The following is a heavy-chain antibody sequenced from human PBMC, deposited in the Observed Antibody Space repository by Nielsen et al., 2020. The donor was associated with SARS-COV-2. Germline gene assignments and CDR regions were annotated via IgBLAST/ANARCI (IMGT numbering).Heavy chain of an antibody. CDR1: GFTFSSYW. Sequence: GESLKISCAASGFTFSSYWMSWVRQAPGKGLEWVANIKQDGSEKYYVDSVKGRFTISRDNAKNSLYLQMNSLRAEDTAVYYCARVQYNWNYVGAFDIWGQGTMVTVSS. V-gene: IGHV3-7*01. CDR2: IKQDGSEK. D-gene: IGHD1-7*01. CDR3: ARVQYNWNYVGAFDI. J-gene: IGHJ3*02.